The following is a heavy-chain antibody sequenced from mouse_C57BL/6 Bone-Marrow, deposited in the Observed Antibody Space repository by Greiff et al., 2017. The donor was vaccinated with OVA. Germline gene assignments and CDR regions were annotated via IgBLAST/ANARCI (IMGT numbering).Heavy chain of an antibody. J-gene: IGHJ4*01. CDR3: ARWYYGSSYPYAMDY. CDR2: IYPRSGNT. D-gene: IGHD1-1*01. Sequence: VQLQQSGAELARPGASVKLSCKASGYTFTSYGISWVKQRTGQGLEWIGEIYPRSGNTYYNEKFKGKATLTADKSSSTAYMELRSLTSEDSAVYFCARWYYGSSYPYAMDYWGQGTSVTVSS. CDR1: GYTFTSYG. V-gene: IGHV1-81*01.